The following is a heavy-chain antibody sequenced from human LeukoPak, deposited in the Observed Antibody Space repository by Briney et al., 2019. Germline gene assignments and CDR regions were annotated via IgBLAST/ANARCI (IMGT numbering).Heavy chain of an antibody. CDR2: IYYSGST. Sequence: SETLSLTCTVSGGSISSSSYYWGWTRQPPGKGLEWIGSIYYSGSTYYNSSLKSRVTISVDTSKNQFSLKLSSVTAADTAVYYCARDIFTYYDSSGYYPQPYHYYYCYYMDVWGKGTTVTVSS. CDR1: GGSISSSSYY. V-gene: IGHV4-39*07. D-gene: IGHD3-22*01. CDR3: ARDIFTYYDSSGYYPQPYHYYYCYYMDV. J-gene: IGHJ6*03.